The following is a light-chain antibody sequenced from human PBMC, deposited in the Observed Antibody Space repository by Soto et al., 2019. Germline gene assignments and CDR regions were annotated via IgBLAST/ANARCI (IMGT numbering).Light chain of an antibody. CDR2: YDI. V-gene: IGLV3-21*04. CDR3: HVWDSSSDHRGVV. J-gene: IGLJ2*01. Sequence: SCELTQPPSVSVTPGKTARITCGGNNIGDKSVHWYQQKPGQAPVLVIYYDIDRPSGIPERFSGSNSGNTATLTINSVEAGDEADYYCHVWDSSSDHRGVVFGGGTKLTVL. CDR1: NIGDKS.